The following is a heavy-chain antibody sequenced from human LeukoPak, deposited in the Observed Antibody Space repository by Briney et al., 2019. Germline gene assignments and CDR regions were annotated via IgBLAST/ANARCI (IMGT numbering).Heavy chain of an antibody. CDR1: GGSISSYY. Sequence: SETLSLTCTVSGGSISSYYWSWIRQPPGKGLEWIGFIYYTGTTNYNPSLKSRVTISVDTSKIQFSLILSSVTAADTAVYYCAREINYYGSGSYVYWGQGTLVTVSS. CDR2: IYYTGTT. D-gene: IGHD3-10*01. V-gene: IGHV4-59*01. J-gene: IGHJ4*02. CDR3: AREINYYGSGSYVY.